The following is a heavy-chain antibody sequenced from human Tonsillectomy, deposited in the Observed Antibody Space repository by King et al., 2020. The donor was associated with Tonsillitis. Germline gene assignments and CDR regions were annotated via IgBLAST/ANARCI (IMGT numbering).Heavy chain of an antibody. J-gene: IGHJ4*02. CDR1: GGSISAYY. Sequence: VQLQESGPGLVKPSETLSLTCTVSGGSISAYYWSWIRQPPGKGLDWIGYIYYSGSTNYNPSLKSRVIISVDTSKKQFSLKLSSVTAADTAVYYCARDSGVVLYDYWGQGTLVTVSS. CDR3: ARDSGVVLYDY. CDR2: IYYSGST. V-gene: IGHV4-59*01. D-gene: IGHD2-8*02.